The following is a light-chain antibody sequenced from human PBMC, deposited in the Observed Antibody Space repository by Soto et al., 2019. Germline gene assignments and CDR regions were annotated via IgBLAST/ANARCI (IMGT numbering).Light chain of an antibody. V-gene: IGLV2-14*01. CDR1: SSDVGAYNY. CDR2: EVT. Sequence: QAVVTQPASVSGSPGQSITISCAGTSSDVGAYNYVSWYQQHPGKAPKLLIFEVTNLPSGVSHRFSGSKSGSTASLTISGLQAEDEADYYCHSYTASDTWVFGGGTKLTVL. J-gene: IGLJ3*02. CDR3: HSYTASDTWV.